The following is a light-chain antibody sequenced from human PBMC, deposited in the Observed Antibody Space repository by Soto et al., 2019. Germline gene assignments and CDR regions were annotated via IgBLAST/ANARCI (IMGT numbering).Light chain of an antibody. Sequence: EIVLTQSPGTLSFSPGERATLSCRASQSVSNNYLAWYQHIPGQAPRVLIYAASNRATGIPDRFSGSGFGTDFTRTISRLEPEDFAVYYCQQYGNSWSFGQGTKVEIK. CDR1: QSVSNNY. J-gene: IGKJ1*01. CDR3: QQYGNSWS. CDR2: AAS. V-gene: IGKV3-20*01.